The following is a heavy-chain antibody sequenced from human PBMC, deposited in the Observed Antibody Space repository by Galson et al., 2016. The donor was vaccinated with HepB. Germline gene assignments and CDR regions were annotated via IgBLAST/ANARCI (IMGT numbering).Heavy chain of an antibody. J-gene: IGHJ5*02. CDR3: ARDHMSPYNWFDP. CDR2: ISSDGSST. CDR1: GFTFSSYW. Sequence: SLRLSCAASGFTFSSYWMHWVRHAPGKGLVWVSRISSDGSSTSYADSVKGRFTISRDNAKNTLYLQMNSLRAEDTAVYYCARDHMSPYNWFDPWGQGALVTFSS. V-gene: IGHV3-74*01.